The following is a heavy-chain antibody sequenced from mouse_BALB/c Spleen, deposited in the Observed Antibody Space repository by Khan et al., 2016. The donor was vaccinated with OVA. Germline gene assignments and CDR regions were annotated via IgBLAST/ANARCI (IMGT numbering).Heavy chain of an antibody. D-gene: IGHD1-1*01. J-gene: IGHJ4*01. Sequence: EVQGVESGGGLVQPGGSLKLSCAASGFTFSSYTMSWVRQTPERRLEWVAFISHGGSRTYFPDTVKGRFTCSRDNAKNTLYLEMSSLKSEDTAMYYCARPSTTEYDYGMDYWGQGTSVTVSS. CDR2: ISHGGSRT. CDR1: GFTFSSYT. V-gene: IGHV5-12-2*01. CDR3: ARPSTTEYDYGMDY.